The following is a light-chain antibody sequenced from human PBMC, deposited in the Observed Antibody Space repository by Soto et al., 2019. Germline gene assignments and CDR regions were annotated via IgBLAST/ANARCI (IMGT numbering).Light chain of an antibody. J-gene: IGLJ3*02. CDR3: CSYAGSYAWV. V-gene: IGLV2-11*01. CDR1: SSDVGGYNY. Sequence: QSALTQPRSVSGSPGQSVTISCTGTSSDVGGYNYVSWYQQHPGKAPKLMIYDVSKRPSGVPDRCSGSKSGNTASLTISGLQAEDEGDYCCCSYAGSYAWVFGGGTKLTVL. CDR2: DVS.